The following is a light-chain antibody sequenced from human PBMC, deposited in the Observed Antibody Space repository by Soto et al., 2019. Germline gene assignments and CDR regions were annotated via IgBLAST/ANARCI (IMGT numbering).Light chain of an antibody. CDR2: EVT. J-gene: IGLJ1*01. Sequence: QSALTQPASVSGSPGQSITISCTGTSSDIGRYDYVSWYQQFPGKAPKLMICEVTNRPPGVSNRFSGSKSGNTASLAISGLQSEDEADYYCAAWDDSLNGYVFGTGTKLTVL. V-gene: IGLV2-14*01. CDR1: SSDIGRYDY. CDR3: AAWDDSLNGYV.